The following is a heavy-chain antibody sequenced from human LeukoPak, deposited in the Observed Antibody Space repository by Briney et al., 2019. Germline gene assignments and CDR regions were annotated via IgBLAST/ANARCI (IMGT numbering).Heavy chain of an antibody. CDR2: ISSSGRTI. V-gene: IGHV3-48*03. CDR1: GFTFSSYE. Sequence: PGGSLRLSCAASGFTFSSYEMNWVRQAPGKGLEWVSYISSSGRTIKYADFVKSRFTISRDNAKNSLYLQMNSLRAEDTAVYYCARDGAGGAVDYWGQGTLVTVSS. J-gene: IGHJ4*02. CDR3: ARDGAGGAVDY. D-gene: IGHD3-10*01.